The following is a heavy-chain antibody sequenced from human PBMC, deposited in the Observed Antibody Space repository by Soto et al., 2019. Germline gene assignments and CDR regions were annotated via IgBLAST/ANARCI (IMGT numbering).Heavy chain of an antibody. CDR3: ARIDIVVVPAAIGYYYYGMDV. D-gene: IGHD2-2*01. V-gene: IGHV1-18*01. CDR2: ISAYNGNT. CDR1: RYSFDCNC. J-gene: IGHJ6*02. Sequence: GASVKVSSKDPRYSFDCNCLSWAHHATGQGLEWMGWISAYNGNTNYAQKLQGRVTMTTDTSTSTAYMELRSLRSDDTAVYYCARIDIVVVPAAIGYYYYGMDVWGQGTTVTVSS.